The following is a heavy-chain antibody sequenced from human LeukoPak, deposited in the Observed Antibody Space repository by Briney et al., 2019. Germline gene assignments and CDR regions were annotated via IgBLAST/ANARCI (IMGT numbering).Heavy chain of an antibody. CDR3: AKFYDRTYYYDSSGYSPVDI. CDR1: GFTFSSYA. J-gene: IGHJ3*02. V-gene: IGHV3-23*01. CDR2: ISGSDGST. D-gene: IGHD3-22*01. Sequence: GGSLRLSCAASGFTFSSYAMSWVRQAPGKGLEWVSAISGSDGSTYYADSVKGRFTISRDNSKNTLYLQMNSLRAEDTAVYYCAKFYDRTYYYDSSGYSPVDIWGQGTMVTVSS.